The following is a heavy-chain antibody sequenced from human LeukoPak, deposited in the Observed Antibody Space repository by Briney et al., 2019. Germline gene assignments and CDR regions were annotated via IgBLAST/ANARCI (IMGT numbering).Heavy chain of an antibody. CDR2: ISHSGST. CDR3: ARYYCGSSSCPGVAY. V-gene: IGHV4-31*03. CDR1: GGSITSGGNY. Sequence: SQTLSLTCTVSGGSITSGGNYWTWIRQHPGEGLEWIGYISHSGSTYYNPSLTSRVSISVDTSKNQLSLQLGSVTAADTAVYYCARYYCGSSSCPGVAYRGRGTLVTVSS. J-gene: IGHJ4*02. D-gene: IGHD2-2*01.